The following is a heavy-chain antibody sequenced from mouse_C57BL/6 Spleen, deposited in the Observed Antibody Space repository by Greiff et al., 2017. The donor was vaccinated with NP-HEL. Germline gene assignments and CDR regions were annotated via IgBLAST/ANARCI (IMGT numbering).Heavy chain of an antibody. CDR1: GYSITSGYY. V-gene: IGHV3-6*01. CDR2: ISYDGSN. J-gene: IGHJ2*01. Sequence: DVQLQESGPGLVKPSQSLSLTCSVTGYSITSGYYWNWIRQFPGNKLEWMGYISYDGSNNYNPSLKNRISITRDTSKNQFFLKLNSVTTEDTATYYCARAGAGMNFDYWGQGTTLTVSS. D-gene: IGHD4-1*01. CDR3: ARAGAGMNFDY.